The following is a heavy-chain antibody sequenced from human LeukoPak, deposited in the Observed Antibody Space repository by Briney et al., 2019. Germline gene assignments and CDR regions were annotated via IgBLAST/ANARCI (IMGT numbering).Heavy chain of an antibody. CDR2: IYHSGST. CDR3: ARLPDDYGDYKHFQN. Sequence: SGTLSLTCAVSGGSISSSNWWSWVRQPPGKGLEWIGEIYHSGSTNYNPSLKSRVTISVDKSKNQFSLKLSSVTAADTAVYYCARLPDDYGDYKHFQNWGQGTLVIVSS. D-gene: IGHD4-17*01. J-gene: IGHJ1*01. CDR1: GGSISSSNW. V-gene: IGHV4-4*02.